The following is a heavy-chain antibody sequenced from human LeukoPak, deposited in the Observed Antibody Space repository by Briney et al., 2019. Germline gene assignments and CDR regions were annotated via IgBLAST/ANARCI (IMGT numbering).Heavy chain of an antibody. D-gene: IGHD3-16*02. CDR1: GGPLSSYD. V-gene: IGHV4-59*01. CDR2: MYKSGST. CDR3: AGRTFGGPIGPNHDYYYYTDV. Sequence: SETLSLTCTVSGGPLSSYDWSWGWQPPGKGVEWIGSMYKSGSTNHNPSLTSGVTISVDTSKNQSSPQLTSVPAADTAVYYCAGRTFGGPIGPNHDYYYYTDVWGKGTTVTTSS. J-gene: IGHJ6*03.